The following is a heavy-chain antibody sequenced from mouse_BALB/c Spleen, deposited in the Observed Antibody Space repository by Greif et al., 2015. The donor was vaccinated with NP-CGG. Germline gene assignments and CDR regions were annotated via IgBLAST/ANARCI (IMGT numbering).Heavy chain of an antibody. Sequence: VQLKQSGAELVRPGALVKLSCKASGFNIKDYYMHWVKQRPEQGLEWIGWIDPENGNTIYDPKFQGKASITADTSSNTAYLQLSSLTSEDTAVYYCATYDYSLAYWGQGALVTVSA. CDR1: GFNIKDYY. V-gene: IGHV14-1*02. D-gene: IGHD2-4*01. CDR3: ATYDYSLAY. J-gene: IGHJ3*01. CDR2: IDPENGNT.